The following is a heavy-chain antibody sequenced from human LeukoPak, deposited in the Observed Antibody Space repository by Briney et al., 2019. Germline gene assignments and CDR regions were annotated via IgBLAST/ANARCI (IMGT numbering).Heavy chain of an antibody. J-gene: IGHJ4*02. CDR1: GFTFDDYA. Sequence: GGSLRLSCAASGFTFDDYAMHWVRQAPGKGLEWVSGISWNSGSIGYADSVKGRFTISRDNAKNSLYLQVNSLRAEDTALYYCAKDDYWGQGTLVTVSS. CDR3: AKDDY. V-gene: IGHV3-9*01. CDR2: ISWNSGSI.